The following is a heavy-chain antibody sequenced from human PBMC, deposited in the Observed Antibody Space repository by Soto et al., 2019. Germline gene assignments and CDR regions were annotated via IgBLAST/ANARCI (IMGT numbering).Heavy chain of an antibody. CDR3: AREYCSGGGCYSFFDY. V-gene: IGHV4-59*01. CDR1: GGSISNYY. J-gene: IGHJ4*02. CDR2: ISYTGST. D-gene: IGHD2-15*01. Sequence: PSETLSLTCTVSGGSISNYYWTWIRQPPGKGLEWIGYISYTGSTNYNPSLKSRVTISVDTSKNQFSLKLSSVTAADTAVYYCAREYCSGGGCYSFFDYWGQGTLVTVSS.